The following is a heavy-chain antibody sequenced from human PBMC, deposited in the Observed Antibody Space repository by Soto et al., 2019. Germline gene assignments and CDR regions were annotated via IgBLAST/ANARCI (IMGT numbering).Heavy chain of an antibody. D-gene: IGHD6-19*01. Sequence: QVQLVESGGGVVQPGRSLRLSCAASGFTFSSYGMHWVRQAPGKGLEWVAVIWYDGSNKYYADSVKGRFTISRDNSKNTLYLQMNSLRADYTAVYYCARDEGRGSARSGWYVENYYYGMDVWGQGTTVTVSS. V-gene: IGHV3-33*01. J-gene: IGHJ6*02. CDR1: GFTFSSYG. CDR3: ARDEGRGSARSGWYVENYYYGMDV. CDR2: IWYDGSNK.